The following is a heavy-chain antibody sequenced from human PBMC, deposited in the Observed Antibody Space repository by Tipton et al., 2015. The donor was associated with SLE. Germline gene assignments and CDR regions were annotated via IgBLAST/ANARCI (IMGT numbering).Heavy chain of an antibody. CDR2: IYYSGST. CDR3: ARRGYCGGDCYPFDY. V-gene: IGHV4-59*01. CDR1: GGSISSYY. J-gene: IGHJ4*02. D-gene: IGHD2-21*02. Sequence: LRLSCTVSGGSISSYYWSWIRQPPGKGLEWIGYIYYSGSTSYNPSLKSRVTISVDTSKNQFSLKLSSVTAADTAVYYCARRGYCGGDCYPFDYWGQGTLVTVSS.